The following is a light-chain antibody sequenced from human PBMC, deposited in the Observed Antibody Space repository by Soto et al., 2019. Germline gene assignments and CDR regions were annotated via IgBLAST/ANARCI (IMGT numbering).Light chain of an antibody. CDR1: SSNVGSNY. J-gene: IGLJ3*02. CDR3: AAWDDSLSAWV. CDR2: RIN. Sequence: QSVLTQPPSASGTPGQRVTISCSGSSSNVGSNYVYWYQQLPGTAPKLLIYRINQRPSGVPDRFSGSKSGTSASLAISGLRSEDDADYYCAAWDDSLSAWVFGGGTKVTVL. V-gene: IGLV1-47*01.